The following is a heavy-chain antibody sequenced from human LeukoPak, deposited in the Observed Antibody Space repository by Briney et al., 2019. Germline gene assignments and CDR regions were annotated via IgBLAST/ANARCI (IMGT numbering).Heavy chain of an antibody. CDR1: GFSFGDYA. CDR2: ISWNGDSI. V-gene: IGHV3-9*01. J-gene: IGHJ4*02. CDR3: TKARFANYFDSSGYFEY. D-gene: IGHD3-22*01. Sequence: GGSLRLSCAASGFSFGDYAMHWVRQAPGKGLEWVSGISWNGDSIGYVDSVKGRFTVSRDNAKNSLYLQMNSLRLEDTALYYCTKARFANYFDSSGYFEYWGQGTLVTVSS.